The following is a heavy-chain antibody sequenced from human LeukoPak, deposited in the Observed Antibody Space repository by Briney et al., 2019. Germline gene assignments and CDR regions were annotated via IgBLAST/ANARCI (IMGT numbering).Heavy chain of an antibody. CDR2: IYYSGST. CDR3: ARSPKYQRTSWDY. V-gene: IGHV4-31*03. J-gene: IGHJ4*02. CDR1: GGSISSGGYY. D-gene: IGHD2-2*01. Sequence: SETLSLTCTVSGGSISSGGYYWSWIRQHPGKGLEWIGYIYYSGSTYYNPSLKSRVTISVDTSKNQFSLKLSSVTAADTAVYYCARSPKYQRTSWDYWGQGTLVTVSS.